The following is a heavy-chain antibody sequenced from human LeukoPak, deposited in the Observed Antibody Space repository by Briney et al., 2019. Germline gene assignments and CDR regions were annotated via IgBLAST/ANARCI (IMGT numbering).Heavy chain of an antibody. D-gene: IGHD1-26*01. V-gene: IGHV1-18*01. CDR1: GYTFTSYG. CDR3: ARVTVGLVGATTPWFDP. J-gene: IGHJ5*02. Sequence: ASVKVSCKASGYTFTSYGISWVRQAPGQGLEWMGWISAYNGNTNYAQKLQGRVTMTTDTSTSTAYMELRSLRSDDTAVYYCARVTVGLVGATTPWFDPWGQGTLVTVSS. CDR2: ISAYNGNT.